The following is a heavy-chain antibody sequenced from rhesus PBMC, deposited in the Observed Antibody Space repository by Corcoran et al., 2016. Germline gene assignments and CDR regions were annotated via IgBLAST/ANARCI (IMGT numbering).Heavy chain of an antibody. D-gene: IGHD3-3*01. CDR3: AREEFLDWLSFDY. V-gene: IGHV4-122*02. Sequence: QLQLQESGPGLVKPSETLSLTCAVSGYSISSGYGWSWIRQPPGKGLEWIGYISYSVRTSYNPSLKSRVTISRDTSKNQFSLKLSSVPAADTAVYYCAREEFLDWLSFDYWGQGVLVTVSS. CDR1: GYSISSGYG. CDR2: ISYSVRT. J-gene: IGHJ4*01.